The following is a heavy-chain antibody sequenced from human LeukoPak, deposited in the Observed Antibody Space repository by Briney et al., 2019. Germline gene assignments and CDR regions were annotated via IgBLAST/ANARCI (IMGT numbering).Heavy chain of an antibody. Sequence: SETLSLTCTVSGGSISSYYWSWIRQPPGKGLEWIGYIYYSGSTNYNPSLKSRVTISVDTSKNQFSLKLSSVTAADTAVYYCATRRAYCSSTSCYAGEEYFQHWGQGTLVTVSS. J-gene: IGHJ1*01. CDR2: IYYSGST. V-gene: IGHV4-59*01. D-gene: IGHD2-2*01. CDR3: ATRRAYCSSTSCYAGEEYFQH. CDR1: GGSISSYY.